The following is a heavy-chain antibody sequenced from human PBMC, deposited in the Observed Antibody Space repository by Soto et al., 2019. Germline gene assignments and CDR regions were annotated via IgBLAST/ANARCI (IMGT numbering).Heavy chain of an antibody. CDR2: TYYRSKWYT. CDR3: ARDRPYSSGWSRWFDP. CDR1: GDSVSSNSAA. V-gene: IGHV6-1*01. J-gene: IGHJ5*02. Sequence: SETLSLTCAISGDSVSSNSAAWNWLRQSPSRGLEWLGRTYYRSKWYTDYAVAVKSRITINPDTSKNQFSLQLNSVAPEDTAVYYCARDRPYSSGWSRWFDPWGQGTLVTVSS. D-gene: IGHD6-19*01.